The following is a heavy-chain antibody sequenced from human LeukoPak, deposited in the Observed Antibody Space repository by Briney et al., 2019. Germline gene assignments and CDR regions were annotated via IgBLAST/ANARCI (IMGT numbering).Heavy chain of an antibody. J-gene: IGHJ1*01. Sequence: PSETLPLTCSVSGGSISSYYWTWIRQPPGKGLEWIGYRYYSGSTTYNPSPKSRVTISVDTSKSQFSLKLISVTAADTAIYYCARVRGDFETDWGQGTLVTVSS. CDR1: GGSISSYY. V-gene: IGHV4-59*01. CDR2: RYYSGST. D-gene: IGHD3-16*01. CDR3: ARVRGDFETD.